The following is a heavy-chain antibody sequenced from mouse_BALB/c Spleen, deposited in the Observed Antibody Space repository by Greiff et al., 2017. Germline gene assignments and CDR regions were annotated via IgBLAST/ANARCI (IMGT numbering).Heavy chain of an antibody. CDR2: ISYDGSN. D-gene: IGHD2-1*01. V-gene: IGHV3-6*02. J-gene: IGHJ3*01. CDR3: AREGDGNYAY. CDR1: GYSITSGYY. Sequence: VQLQQSGPGLVKPSQSLSLTCSVTGYSITSGYYWNWIRQFPGNKLEWMGYISYDGSNNYNPSLKNRISITRDTSKNQFFLKLNSVTTEDTATYYCAREGDGNYAYWGQGTLVTVSA.